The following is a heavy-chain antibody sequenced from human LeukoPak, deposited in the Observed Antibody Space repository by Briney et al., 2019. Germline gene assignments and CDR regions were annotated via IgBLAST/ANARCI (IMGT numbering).Heavy chain of an antibody. V-gene: IGHV3-30*18. D-gene: IGHD3-9*01. CDR1: GFTFSSYG. CDR3: AKGGTIFSTYGMDV. J-gene: IGHJ6*04. Sequence: GGSMRLSCAASGFTFSSYGMHWVRQAPGKGLEWVAVISYDGSNKYYADSVKGRFTISRDNSKNTLYLQMNSLRAEDTAVYYCAKGGTIFSTYGMDVRGAGAPVTVSS. CDR2: ISYDGSNK.